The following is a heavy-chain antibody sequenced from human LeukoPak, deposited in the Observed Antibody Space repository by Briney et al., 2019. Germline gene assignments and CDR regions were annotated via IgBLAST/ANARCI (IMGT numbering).Heavy chain of an antibody. D-gene: IGHD1-26*01. V-gene: IGHV1-46*01. Sequence: ASVKVSCKASGYIFTSYYMHWVRQAPGQGLEWMGIINPSGGSTSYAQKFQGRVTMTRDTSTSTVYMELSSLRSEDTAVYYCARPREAYVVGGPFDYWGQGTLVTVSS. J-gene: IGHJ4*02. CDR3: ARPREAYVVGGPFDY. CDR2: INPSGGST. CDR1: GYIFTSYY.